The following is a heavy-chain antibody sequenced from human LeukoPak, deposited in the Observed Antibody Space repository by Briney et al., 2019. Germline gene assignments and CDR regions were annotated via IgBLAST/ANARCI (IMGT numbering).Heavy chain of an antibody. V-gene: IGHV4-39*01. CDR2: IYNSEHT. D-gene: IGHD6-19*01. CDR3: ARRIAVAGTAGDFDY. Sequence: SETLSLICTVSGGSISSSRYYWGWIRQPPGKGLEWIGSIYNSEHTYYNPSLKSRVTMSVDTSKNQFSLKLSSVTAADTAVYYCARRIAVAGTAGDFDYWGQGTLVTVSS. CDR1: GGSISSSRYY. J-gene: IGHJ4*02.